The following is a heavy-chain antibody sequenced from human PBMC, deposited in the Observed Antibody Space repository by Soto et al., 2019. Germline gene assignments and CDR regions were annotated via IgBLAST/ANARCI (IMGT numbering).Heavy chain of an antibody. CDR2: ISYDGSNK. CDR1: GFTFSSYG. Sequence: QVQLVESGGGVVQPGRSLRLSCAASGFTFSSYGMHWVRQAPGKGLEWVAVISYDGSNKYYADSVKGRFTISRDNSKNTLYLRMNSLGAEDTAVYYCAKDGADTAMVSGWWNWFDPCGQGTLVTVSS. D-gene: IGHD5-18*01. J-gene: IGHJ5*02. V-gene: IGHV3-30*18. CDR3: AKDGADTAMVSGWWNWFDP.